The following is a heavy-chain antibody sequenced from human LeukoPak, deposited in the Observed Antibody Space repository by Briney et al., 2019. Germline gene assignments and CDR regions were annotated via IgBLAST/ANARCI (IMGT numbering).Heavy chain of an antibody. V-gene: IGHV5-51*01. CDR2: IYPGDSDT. CDR1: GYSFTSYW. Sequence: GESLKISCQGSGYSFTSYWIGWVRQMPGKGLAWMGIIYPGDSDTRYSPSFQGQVTISADKSTSTAYLQWSSLKASDTAMYYCARQRRYSSGWYCDYWGQGTLVTVSS. D-gene: IGHD6-19*01. J-gene: IGHJ4*02. CDR3: ARQRRYSSGWYCDY.